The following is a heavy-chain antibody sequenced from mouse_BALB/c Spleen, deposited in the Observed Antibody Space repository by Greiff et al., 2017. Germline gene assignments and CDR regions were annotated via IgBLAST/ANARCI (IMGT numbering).Heavy chain of an antibody. CDR3: ARWGTLLPYAMDY. Sequence: EVKLMESGPELVKPGASVKMSCKASGYTFTSYVMHWVKQKPGQGLEWIGYINPYNDGTKYNEKFKGKATLTSDKSSSTAYMELSSLTSEDSAVYYCARWGTLLPYAMDYWGQGTSVTVSS. V-gene: IGHV1-14*01. CDR2: INPYNDGT. D-gene: IGHD1-2*01. CDR1: GYTFTSYV. J-gene: IGHJ4*01.